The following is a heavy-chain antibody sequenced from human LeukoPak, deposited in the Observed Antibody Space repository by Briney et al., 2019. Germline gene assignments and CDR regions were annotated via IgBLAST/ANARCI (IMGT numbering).Heavy chain of an antibody. J-gene: IGHJ4*02. CDR1: GYTFTSYG. D-gene: IGHD2-2*03. Sequence: ASVKVSCKASGYTFTSYGISWVRQAPRQGLEWMGWISAYNGNTNYAQKLQGRVTMTTDTSTSTAYMELRSLRSDDTAVYYGARQVDIVVVPAFDYWGQGTLVTVSS. CDR2: ISAYNGNT. V-gene: IGHV1-18*01. CDR3: ARQVDIVVVPAFDY.